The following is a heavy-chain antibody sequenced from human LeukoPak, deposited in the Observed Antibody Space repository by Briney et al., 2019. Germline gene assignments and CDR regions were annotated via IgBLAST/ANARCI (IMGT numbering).Heavy chain of an antibody. Sequence: PGGSLRLSCAASGFTVSSNYMSWVRQAPGKGLEWVSVIYSGGSTYYADSVKGRFTISRDNSKNTLYLQMNSLRAEDTAVYYCARDSRCSSTSCYGYMDVWGKGTTVTISS. D-gene: IGHD2-2*01. CDR1: GFTVSSNY. CDR3: ARDSRCSSTSCYGYMDV. J-gene: IGHJ6*03. CDR2: IYSGGST. V-gene: IGHV3-66*01.